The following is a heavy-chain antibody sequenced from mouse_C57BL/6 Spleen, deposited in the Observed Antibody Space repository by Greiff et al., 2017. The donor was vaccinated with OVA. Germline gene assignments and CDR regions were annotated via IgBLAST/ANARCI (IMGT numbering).Heavy chain of an antibody. CDR1: GYTFTSYW. CDR2: IDPSDSYT. V-gene: IGHV1-50*01. CDR3: ARGGGSSYEGFDY. D-gene: IGHD1-1*01. Sequence: VQLQQPGAELVKPGASVKLSCKASGYTFTSYWMQWVKQRPGQGLEWIGEIDPSDSYTNYTQKFKGKATLTVDTSSSTAYMQLSSLTSEDSAVYYCARGGGSSYEGFDYWGQGTTLTVSS. J-gene: IGHJ2*01.